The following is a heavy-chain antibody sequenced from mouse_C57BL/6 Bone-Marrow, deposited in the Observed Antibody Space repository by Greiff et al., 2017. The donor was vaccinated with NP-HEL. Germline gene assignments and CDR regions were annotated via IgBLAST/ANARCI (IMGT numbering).Heavy chain of an antibody. CDR2: IYPGNSDT. CDR3: TGYDYDKDYAMDY. D-gene: IGHD2-4*01. V-gene: IGHV1-5*01. Sequence: VQLQQSGTVLARPGASVKMSCKTSGYTFTSYWMHWVKQRPGQGLEWIGAIYPGNSDTSYNQKFKGKAKLTAVTSASIAYMELSSLTNEDSAVYYCTGYDYDKDYAMDYWGQGTSVTVSS. J-gene: IGHJ4*01. CDR1: GYTFTSYW.